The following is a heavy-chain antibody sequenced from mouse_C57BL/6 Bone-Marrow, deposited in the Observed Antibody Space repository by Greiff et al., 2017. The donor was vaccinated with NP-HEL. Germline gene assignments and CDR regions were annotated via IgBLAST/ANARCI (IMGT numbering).Heavy chain of an antibody. CDR1: GYTFTDYN. Sequence: VQLQQSGPELVKPGASVKIPCKASGYTFTDYNMDWVKQSHGKSLEWIGDINPNNGGTIYNQKFKGKATLTVDKSSSTAYMELRSLTSEDTAVYYYARESSSGYWFAYWGQGTLVTVSA. V-gene: IGHV1-18*01. CDR2: INPNNGGT. J-gene: IGHJ3*01. CDR3: ARESSSGYWFAY. D-gene: IGHD3-2*02.